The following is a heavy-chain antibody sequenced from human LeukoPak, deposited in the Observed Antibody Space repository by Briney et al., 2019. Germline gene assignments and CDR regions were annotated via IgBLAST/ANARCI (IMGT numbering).Heavy chain of an antibody. CDR2: ISGSGGST. CDR1: GFTFSSYG. V-gene: IGHV3-23*01. D-gene: IGHD3-3*01. J-gene: IGHJ4*02. Sequence: GGPLRLSCAASGFTFSSYGMSWVRQAPGKGLEWVSAISGSGGSTYYADSVKGRFTISRDNSKNTLYLQMNSLRAEDTAVYYCAKDGELRFLEWFTYFDYWGQGTLVTVSS. CDR3: AKDGELRFLEWFTYFDY.